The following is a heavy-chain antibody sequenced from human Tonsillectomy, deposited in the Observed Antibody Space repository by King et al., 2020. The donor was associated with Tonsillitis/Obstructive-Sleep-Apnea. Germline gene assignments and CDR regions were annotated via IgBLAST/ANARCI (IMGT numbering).Heavy chain of an antibody. D-gene: IGHD5-18*01. CDR1: GGSISSYY. V-gene: IGHV4-59*08. CDR2: IYYSGST. CDR3: ARRAPRETGYSYGDDAFDI. J-gene: IGHJ3*02. Sequence: MQLQESGPGLVKPSETLSLTCTVSGGSISSYYWSWIRQPPGKGLEWIGYIYYSGSTNYNPPLKSRVTISVDTSKNQFSLKLSSVTAADTAVYYCARRAPRETGYSYGDDAFDIWGQGTMVTVSS.